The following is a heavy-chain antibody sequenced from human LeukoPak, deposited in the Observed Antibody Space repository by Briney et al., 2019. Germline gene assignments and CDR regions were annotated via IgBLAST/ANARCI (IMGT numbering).Heavy chain of an antibody. CDR2: INPNSGGT. CDR3: ARDGEYYYDSSGSMIDY. Sequence: ASVKVSCKASGYTFTGYYMHWVRQAPGQGLEWMGWINPNSGGTNYAQKFQGRVTMTRDTSISTAYMELSRLRSDDTAVYYCARDGEYYYDSSGSMIDYWVQGTLVTVSS. J-gene: IGHJ4*02. CDR1: GYTFTGYY. D-gene: IGHD3-22*01. V-gene: IGHV1-2*02.